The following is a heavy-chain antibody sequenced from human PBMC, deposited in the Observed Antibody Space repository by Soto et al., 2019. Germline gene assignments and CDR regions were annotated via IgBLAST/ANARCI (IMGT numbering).Heavy chain of an antibody. CDR2: IYSGNT. CDR1: GGSISGYY. J-gene: IGHJ5*02. Sequence: SETLSLTCTISGGSISGYYWTWIRQSPGKGLEYIGYIYSGNTNYNPSLNSRVTISVDTSKNQFSLKLSSVTAADTAVYYCASLKLGYSTFDPWGQGTLVTVSS. D-gene: IGHD5-18*01. V-gene: IGHV4-59*08. CDR3: ASLKLGYSTFDP.